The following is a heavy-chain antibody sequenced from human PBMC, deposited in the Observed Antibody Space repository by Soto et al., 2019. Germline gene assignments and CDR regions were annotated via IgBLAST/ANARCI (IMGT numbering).Heavy chain of an antibody. CDR3: ARDHIPLVVVGANLFDY. J-gene: IGHJ4*02. V-gene: IGHV1-18*01. CDR1: GYTFTSYG. CDR2: ISAYNGNT. D-gene: IGHD3-22*01. Sequence: QVQLVQSGAEVKKPGASVKVSCKASGYTFTSYGISWVRQAPGQGLEWMGWISAYNGNTNYAQKLQGRVTMTTDTSTSTAYMELRSLRSDDTAVFYCARDHIPLVVVGANLFDYWGQGTLVTVSS.